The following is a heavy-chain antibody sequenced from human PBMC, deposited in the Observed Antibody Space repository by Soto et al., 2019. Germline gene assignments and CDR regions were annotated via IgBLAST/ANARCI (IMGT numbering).Heavy chain of an antibody. CDR1: GFTFSNYA. CDR2: ISGSGGST. Sequence: QAGGSLRLSCAASGFTFSNYAMSWVRQAPGKGLEWVSGISGSGGSTYYADSVKGRFTISRDNPKNTLNLQMNSLRAEDTAVYYCVKVPVVGPIFRVGFDYWGQGTLVTVSS. CDR3: VKVPVVGPIFRVGFDY. J-gene: IGHJ4*02. V-gene: IGHV3-23*01. D-gene: IGHD2-2*01.